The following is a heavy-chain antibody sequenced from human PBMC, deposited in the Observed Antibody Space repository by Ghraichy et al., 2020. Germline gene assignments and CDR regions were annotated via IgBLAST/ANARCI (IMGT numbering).Heavy chain of an antibody. V-gene: IGHV3-21*01. CDR1: GFTFSSYS. Sequence: LTCAASGFTFSSYSMNWVRQAPGKGLEWVSSISSSSSYISYTDSVKGRFTISRDNAKNSLYLQMNSLRAEDTAVYYCARTVGAAAGNDAFDIWGQGTMVTVSS. CDR3: ARTVGAAAGNDAFDI. CDR2: ISSSSSYI. D-gene: IGHD6-13*01. J-gene: IGHJ3*02.